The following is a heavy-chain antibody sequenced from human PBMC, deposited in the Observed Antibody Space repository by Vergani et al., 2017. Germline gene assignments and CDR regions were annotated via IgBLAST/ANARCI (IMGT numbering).Heavy chain of an antibody. V-gene: IGHV3-11*05. Sequence: QVQLVESGGGLVKPGGSLRLSCAASVFPFSPYYIRSLRQTPRKGLAVVSYISSSSSYTNYADSVKGRFTISRDNAKNSLYLQMNSLRAEDTAVYYCARAGYSSGWYGEDYWGQGTLVTVSS. CDR3: ARAGYSSGWYGEDY. CDR2: ISSSSSYT. D-gene: IGHD6-19*01. J-gene: IGHJ4*02. CDR1: VFPFSPYY.